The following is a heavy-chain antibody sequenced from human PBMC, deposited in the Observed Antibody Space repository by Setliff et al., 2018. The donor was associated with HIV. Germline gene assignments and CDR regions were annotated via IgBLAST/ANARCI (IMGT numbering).Heavy chain of an antibody. CDR2: IYHSGST. Sequence: SGTLSLTCAVSGGSISSGGYSWSWIRQPPGKGLEWIGYIYHSGSTYYNPSLKSRVTISVDRSKNQFSLKLSSVTAADTAVYYCASGDPQEGGYWDAFDIWGQGTMVTVSS. D-gene: IGHD5-12*01. J-gene: IGHJ3*02. CDR1: GGSISSGGYS. V-gene: IGHV4-30-2*01. CDR3: ASGDPQEGGYWDAFDI.